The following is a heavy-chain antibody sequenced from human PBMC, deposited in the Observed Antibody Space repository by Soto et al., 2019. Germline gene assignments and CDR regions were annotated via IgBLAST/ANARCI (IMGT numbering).Heavy chain of an antibody. CDR2: IYYSGST. CDR1: GGYISSYY. CDR3: ERGNIHYYYYYYMNV. V-gene: IGHV4-59*01. J-gene: IGHJ6*03. D-gene: IGHD3-10*01. Sequence: SETLSLTCTVSGGYISSYYWSWIRQPPGKGLEWIGYIYYSGSTNYNPSLKSRVTISVDTSKNQFSLKLSSVTAADTAVYYCERGNIHYYYYYYMNVWGKGTTVTVS.